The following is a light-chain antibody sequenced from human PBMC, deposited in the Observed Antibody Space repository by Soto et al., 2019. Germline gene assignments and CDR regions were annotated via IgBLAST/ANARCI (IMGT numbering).Light chain of an antibody. Sequence: EIVMTQSPATLSVSPGETASLSCRASQTLGNKLAWYQQKPGQAPRLLIYGASTRATGIPARFSGSGSGTEFPLTIIRLKSEDCAIYYCQQHNAWPFPFGPGTKV. CDR3: QQHNAWPFP. J-gene: IGKJ3*01. CDR1: QTLGNK. V-gene: IGKV3D-15*01. CDR2: GAS.